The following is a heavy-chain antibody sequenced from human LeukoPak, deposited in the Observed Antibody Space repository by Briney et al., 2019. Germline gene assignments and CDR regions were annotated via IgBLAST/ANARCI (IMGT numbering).Heavy chain of an antibody. V-gene: IGHV4-34*11. CDR1: GESFSDYS. J-gene: IGHJ5*02. D-gene: IGHD3-10*01. Sequence: PSETLSLTCAVYGESFSDYSWNWIRQPPGKGLEWIGNIYYTGNTYYNSSLKSRVTISLDTSKNQFSLKVISMTAADTAAYYCARDSGTTGEVKFDPWGQGTLVTVSS. CDR2: IYYTGNT. CDR3: ARDSGTTGEVKFDP.